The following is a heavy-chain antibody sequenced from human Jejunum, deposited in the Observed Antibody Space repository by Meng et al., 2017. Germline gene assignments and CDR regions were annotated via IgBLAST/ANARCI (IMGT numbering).Heavy chain of an antibody. J-gene: IGHJ4*02. CDR3: ARNCTNTRCSHRGFDN. V-gene: IGHV4-39*01. D-gene: IGHD2-2*01. CDR2: AYYSGST. Sequence: QLQLQESGPGLVKTSETLSRTCTVTVGSITSHPYYWAWIRHPPGKGLEWIGSAYYSGSTYYNPSLRSRVTISVDTSKNQFSLRLSSVTASDTALYYCARNCTNTRCSHRGFDNWGQGSLVTVSS. CDR1: VGSITSHPYY.